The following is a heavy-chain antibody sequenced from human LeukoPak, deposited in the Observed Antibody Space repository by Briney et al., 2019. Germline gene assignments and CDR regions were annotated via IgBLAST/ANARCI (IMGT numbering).Heavy chain of an antibody. CDR3: ARLDILVPRAVEWFDS. CDR1: GDSISGKY. V-gene: IGHV4-4*07. CDR2: IYSSGTT. Sequence: PSETLSLTCIVSGDSISGKYWSWIRRPAGKGLEWLGRIYSSGTTDYSPSLMSRVTMSLDTSKNHISLRLRSVTAADTAVYYCARLDILVPRAVEWFDSWGQGPGVTVSS. D-gene: IGHD2-2*01. J-gene: IGHJ5*01.